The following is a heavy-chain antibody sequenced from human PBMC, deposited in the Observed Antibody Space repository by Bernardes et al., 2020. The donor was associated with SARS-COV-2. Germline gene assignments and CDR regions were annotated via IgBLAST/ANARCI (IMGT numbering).Heavy chain of an antibody. CDR2: TSNGGLEI. J-gene: IGHJ5*02. Sequence: VGSLSLSCAASGINFAASDIHWVRQTPGQGLEWVALTSNGGLEIDYSDTVRGRFTLSRDTSKNTVFLQMNTLSGDDTAVYYCATHDRTGYYYGAWGQGTRVTVSS. CDR3: ATHDRTGYYYGA. V-gene: IGHV3-30*03. CDR1: GINFAASD. D-gene: IGHD3-9*01.